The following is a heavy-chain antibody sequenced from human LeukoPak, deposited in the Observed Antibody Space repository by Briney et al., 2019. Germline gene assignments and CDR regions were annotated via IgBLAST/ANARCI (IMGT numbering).Heavy chain of an antibody. V-gene: IGHV4-38-2*02. CDR3: ARERVVPAAIQQGYFDY. J-gene: IGHJ4*02. Sequence: SETLSLTCAVSGYSISSGYYWGWIRQPPGKGLEGIGSIYHSGSTYYNPSLKSRVTIPVDTSKNQSSLKLSSVTAADTAVYYCARERVVPAAIQQGYFDYWGQGTLVTVSS. D-gene: IGHD2-2*02. CDR2: IYHSGST. CDR1: GYSISSGYY.